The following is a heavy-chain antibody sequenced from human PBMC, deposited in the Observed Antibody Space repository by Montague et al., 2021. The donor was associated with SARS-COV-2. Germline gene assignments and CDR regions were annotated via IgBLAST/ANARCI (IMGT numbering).Heavy chain of an antibody. D-gene: IGHD5-18*01. CDR3: AREPKPVGYSYGYTFFDY. V-gene: IGHV3-30*03. J-gene: IGHJ4*02. Sequence: SLRLSCAASGFTFSSYALHWVCQAPGKGPEWVAVISYNGRNKQFGDSVKGRATISRDNPKNTLYLQVDSLRTDDTAVYYCAREPKPVGYSYGYTFFDYWGQGTLVTVSS. CDR1: GFTFSSYA. CDR2: ISYNGRNK.